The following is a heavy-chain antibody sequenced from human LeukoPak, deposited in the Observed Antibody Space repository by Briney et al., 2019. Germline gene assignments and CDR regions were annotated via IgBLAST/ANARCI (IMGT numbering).Heavy chain of an antibody. D-gene: IGHD3-10*02. J-gene: IGHJ3*02. CDR2: ISYDGSNK. V-gene: IGHV3-30*03. CDR3: ARSILFMSADAFDI. CDR1: GFTFSSYS. Sequence: GGSLRLSCAASGFTFSSYSMNWVRQAPGKGLEWVAFISYDGSNKDYADSVKGRFTISRDNSKKTLYLQMNTLRAEDTAVYYCARSILFMSADAFDIWGQGTMVTVSS.